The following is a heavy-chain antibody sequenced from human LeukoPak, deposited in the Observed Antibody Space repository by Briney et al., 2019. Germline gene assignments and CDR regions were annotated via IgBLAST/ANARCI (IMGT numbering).Heavy chain of an antibody. Sequence: GESLKISCKGSGYSFTSYWIGWVRQMPGKGLEWMGIIYPGDSDTRYSPSFQGQVTISADKSISTAYLQWSSLKASDTAMYYCARRVAATKYCYYGMDVWGQGTTVTVSS. V-gene: IGHV5-51*01. D-gene: IGHD2-15*01. CDR2: IYPGDSDT. CDR1: GYSFTSYW. J-gene: IGHJ6*02. CDR3: ARRVAATKYCYYGMDV.